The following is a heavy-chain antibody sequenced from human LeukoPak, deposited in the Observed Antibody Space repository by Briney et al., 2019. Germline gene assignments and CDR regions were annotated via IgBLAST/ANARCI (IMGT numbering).Heavy chain of an antibody. D-gene: IGHD4/OR15-4a*01. Sequence: GGSLRLSCTVSGFTVSSNSMSWVRQAPGKGLEWVSFIYSDNTHYSDSVKGRFTISRDNSKTTLYLQMNSLRAEDTAVYYCARRAGAYSHPYDYWGQGTLVTVSS. J-gene: IGHJ4*02. CDR1: GFTVSSNS. V-gene: IGHV3-53*01. CDR2: IYSDNT. CDR3: ARRAGAYSHPYDY.